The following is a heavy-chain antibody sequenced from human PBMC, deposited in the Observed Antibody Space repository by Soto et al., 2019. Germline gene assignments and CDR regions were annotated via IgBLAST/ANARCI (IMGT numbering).Heavy chain of an antibody. CDR3: ARGGKLGGDLDV. V-gene: IGHV1-69*02. D-gene: IGHD3-10*01. CDR2: IIPVLDLA. Sequence: QAQLVQSGAEVKKPGSSVKVSCKASGGTFNRETFSWVRQALGQGLQWMGRIIPVLDLADYAQKFEGRVTITADTSTTTVYLDLSGLGSDDTAVYYCARGGKLGGDLDVWGKGTPVIVSS. CDR1: GGTFNRET. J-gene: IGHJ6*04.